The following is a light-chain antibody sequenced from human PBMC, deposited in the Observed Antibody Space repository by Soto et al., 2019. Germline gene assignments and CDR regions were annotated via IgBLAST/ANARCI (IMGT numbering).Light chain of an antibody. Sequence: QSVLTQPPSASGTPGQRVTISCSGSSSNIGSNTVNWYQQLPGTAPKLLIYGNNQRPSGVPDRFSGSKSATSASLAISGLQYEDEADYYCAAWDDSLTVVFGGGTELTVL. CDR3: AAWDDSLTVV. CDR1: SSNIGSNT. V-gene: IGLV1-44*01. J-gene: IGLJ2*01. CDR2: GNN.